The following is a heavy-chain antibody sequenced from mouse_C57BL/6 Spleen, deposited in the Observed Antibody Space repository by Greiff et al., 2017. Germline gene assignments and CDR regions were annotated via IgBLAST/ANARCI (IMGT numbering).Heavy chain of an antibody. D-gene: IGHD1-1*01. CDR2: INPSNGGT. CDR1: GYTFTSYW. J-gene: IGHJ4*01. CDR3: AKGSNYYGSSYRYYAMDY. Sequence: QVQLQQPGTELVKPGASVKLSCKASGYTFTSYWMHWVKQRPGQGLEWIGNINPSNGGTNYNEKFKSKATLTVDKSSSTAYMQLSSLTSEDSAVYYCAKGSNYYGSSYRYYAMDYWGQGTSVTVSS. V-gene: IGHV1-53*01.